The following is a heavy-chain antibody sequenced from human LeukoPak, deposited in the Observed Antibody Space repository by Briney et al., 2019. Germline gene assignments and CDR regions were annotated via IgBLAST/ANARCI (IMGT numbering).Heavy chain of an antibody. D-gene: IGHD3-10*01. CDR1: DESFSGYY. Sequence: SETLSLTCVVYDESFSGYYWSWIRQPPGKGLEWIGYIYYSGSTYYNPSLKSRVTISVDTSKNQFSLKLSSVTAADTAVYYCVRVREVRGTYYFDYWGQGTLVTVSS. CDR3: VRVREVRGTYYFDY. CDR2: IYYSGST. J-gene: IGHJ4*02. V-gene: IGHV4-30-4*08.